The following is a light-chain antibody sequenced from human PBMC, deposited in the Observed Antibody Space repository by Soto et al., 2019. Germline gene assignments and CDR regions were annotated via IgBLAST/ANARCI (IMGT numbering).Light chain of an antibody. CDR1: QRGCLRS. Sequence: EIVLTQSPGTLSLSPGERTPLPLQARQRGCLRSLAWDQQEPCQAPRLRIYSASSRANGIPDRFSGSGSGTDFTLTISRLEPEDFAVYYCQQYGSSSYTFGQGTNLEIK. CDR3: QQYGSSSYT. CDR2: SAS. J-gene: IGKJ2*01. V-gene: IGKV3-20*01.